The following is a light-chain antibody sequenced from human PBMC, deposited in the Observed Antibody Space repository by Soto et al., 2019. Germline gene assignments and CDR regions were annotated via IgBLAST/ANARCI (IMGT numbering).Light chain of an antibody. J-gene: IGLJ3*02. CDR2: GSS. CDR3: AAWDNSLRVRV. CDR1: SSNIGGDT. V-gene: IGLV1-44*01. Sequence: QSVLIQPPSVSGTPGQRVTISCSGSSSNIGGDTVSWFQLLPGTAPKLLIYGSSQRPSGVPDRFSGSKSGTSASLAISGLRSEDEADYYCAAWDNSLRVRVFGGGTKLTVL.